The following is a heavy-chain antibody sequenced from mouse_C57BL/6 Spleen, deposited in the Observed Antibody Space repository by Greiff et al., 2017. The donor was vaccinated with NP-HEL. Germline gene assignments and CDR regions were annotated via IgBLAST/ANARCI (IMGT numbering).Heavy chain of an antibody. J-gene: IGHJ4*01. V-gene: IGHV1-47*01. CDR3: AREGHSQQSYGYAMYY. D-gene: IGHD3-3*01. Sequence: VQLQQSGAELVKPGASVKLSCKASGYTFTTYPIEWMKQTHGQSLEWIGNIHPSNDDTKYNEKFKGKATLTVEKYTSTVYLELSRLTSEDSAVYYCAREGHSQQSYGYAMYYWGQGTSVTVAS. CDR1: GYTFTTYP. CDR2: IHPSNDDT.